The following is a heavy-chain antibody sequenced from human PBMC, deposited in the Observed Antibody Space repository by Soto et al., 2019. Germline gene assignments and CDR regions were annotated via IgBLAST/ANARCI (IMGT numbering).Heavy chain of an antibody. CDR2: VYYSGNT. D-gene: IGHD3-16*01. V-gene: IGHV4-39*01. Sequence: QLQVQESGPGLVKPSETLSLTCTVSGGSVSTSSYYWTWIRQSPGKGLEWIGDVYYSGNTTTNPSLSSRTTMSRITSTILFSLTLTAVRAADTAIYYSAIPVSAYTYAYGAPSDIWGQGRLVIVSS. J-gene: IGHJ4*01. CDR1: GGSVSTSSYY. CDR3: AIPVSAYTYAYGAPSDI.